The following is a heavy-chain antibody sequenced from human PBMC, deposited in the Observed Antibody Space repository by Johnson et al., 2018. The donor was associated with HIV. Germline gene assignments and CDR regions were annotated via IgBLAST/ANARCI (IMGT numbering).Heavy chain of an antibody. D-gene: IGHD1-26*01. CDR3: ARDWASGSYFWGRGAFDI. Sequence: QVQLVESGGGLIQPGGSLRLSCAASGFTVSSNYMSWVRQAPGKGLEWVAFIRYDGSNKYYADSVKGRFTISRDNSKNTLYLQMNSLRAEDTAVYYCARDWASGSYFWGRGAFDIWGQGTMVTVSS. V-gene: IGHV3-30*02. CDR2: IRYDGSNK. J-gene: IGHJ3*02. CDR1: GFTVSSNY.